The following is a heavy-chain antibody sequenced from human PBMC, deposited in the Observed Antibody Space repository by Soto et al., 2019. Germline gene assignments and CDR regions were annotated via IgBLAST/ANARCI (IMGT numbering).Heavy chain of an antibody. CDR2: ISGSGGST. CDR3: AKDHLGYYYYGMDV. V-gene: IGHV3-23*01. Sequence: GGSLRLSCAASGFTFSSYAMSWVRQAPGKGLEWVSAISGSGGSTYYADSVKGRFTISRDNSKNTLYLQMNSLRAEDTAVYYCAKDHLGYYYYGMDVWGQGTTVTVSS. J-gene: IGHJ6*02. CDR1: GFTFSSYA.